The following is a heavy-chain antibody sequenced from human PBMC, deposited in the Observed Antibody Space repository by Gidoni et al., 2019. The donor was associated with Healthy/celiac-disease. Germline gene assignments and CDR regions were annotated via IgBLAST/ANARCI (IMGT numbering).Heavy chain of an antibody. V-gene: IGHV3-7*03. D-gene: IGHD7-27*01. CDR3: ARAGLTAYFDY. J-gene: IGHJ4*02. CDR2: IKQDGSEK. CDR1: GFTFSSYW. Sequence: GSLRLSCAASGFTFSSYWMSWVRQAPGKGLEWVANIKQDGSEKYYVDSVKGRFTISRDNDKNSLYLQMNSLRAEDTAVYYCARAGLTAYFDYWGQGTLVTVSS.